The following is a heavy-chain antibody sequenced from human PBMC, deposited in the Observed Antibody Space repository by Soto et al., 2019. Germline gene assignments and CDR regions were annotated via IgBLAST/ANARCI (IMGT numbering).Heavy chain of an antibody. CDR3: ARAWLEYNWIDS. J-gene: IGHJ5*01. V-gene: IGHV4-31*03. Sequence: QVQLQESGPGLVKPSQTLSLTCTVSGGSITRGGSYWSWIRQHPEKGLEWIGSVAYSGGTYYNPSLKSRVTFFEDMSKNLLSLRLSSVTAADTAVYYCARAWLEYNWIDSWGQGTLVTVSS. CDR1: GGSITRGGSY. CDR2: VAYSGGT. D-gene: IGHD5-12*01.